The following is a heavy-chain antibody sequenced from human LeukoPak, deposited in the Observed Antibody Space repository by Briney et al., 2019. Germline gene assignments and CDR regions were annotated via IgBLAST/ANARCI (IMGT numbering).Heavy chain of an antibody. V-gene: IGHV3-48*03. CDR1: GFTFSTYE. CDR3: ARGGWNYVFNS. D-gene: IGHD1-7*01. CDR2: ISSSASTI. J-gene: IGHJ4*02. Sequence: GGSLRLSCAASGFTFSTYEMNWVRQAPGKGLEWVSYISSSASTIYYADYVKGRFTISRDNAKNSLYLHMNSLRAEDTAVYYCARGGWNYVFNSRGQGTLVTVSS.